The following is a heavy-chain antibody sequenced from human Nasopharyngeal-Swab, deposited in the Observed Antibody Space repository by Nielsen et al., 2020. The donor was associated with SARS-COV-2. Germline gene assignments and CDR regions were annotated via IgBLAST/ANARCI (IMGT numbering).Heavy chain of an antibody. Sequence: ASVKVSCKASGYTFTSYYMHWVRQAPGQGLEWMGIINPSGGSTSYAQKFQGRVTMTRDTSTSTVYMELSSLRSEDTAVYCCARDRITMVRGVISLTNWFDPWGQGTLVTVSS. V-gene: IGHV1-46*01. D-gene: IGHD3-10*01. CDR1: GYTFTSYY. J-gene: IGHJ5*02. CDR3: ARDRITMVRGVISLTNWFDP. CDR2: INPSGGST.